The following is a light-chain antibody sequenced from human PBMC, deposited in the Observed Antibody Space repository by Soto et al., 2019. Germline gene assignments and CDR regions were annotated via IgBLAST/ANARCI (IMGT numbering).Light chain of an antibody. CDR1: QGISNS. Sequence: DIQMTQSPSAMSASLGDRVTITCRASQGISNSLAWFQQKPGKVPKRLIYGASTLQSGAPSRFSGSASGAAFTLTISSLQPEDFATSYCLQYNSYPFTFGGGTKVDIK. CDR2: GAS. CDR3: LQYNSYPFT. V-gene: IGKV1-17*03. J-gene: IGKJ4*01.